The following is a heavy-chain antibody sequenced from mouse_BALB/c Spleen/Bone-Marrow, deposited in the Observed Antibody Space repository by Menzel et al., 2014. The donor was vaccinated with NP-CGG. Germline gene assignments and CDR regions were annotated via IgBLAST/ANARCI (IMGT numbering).Heavy chain of an antibody. CDR2: IWRGGST. CDR3: AKNKDYDYAWFAY. CDR1: GFSLTPYG. D-gene: IGHD2-4*01. V-gene: IGHV2-5*01. Sequence: VKVEESGPGLVQPSQSLSITCTISGFSLTPYGVHWVRQSPGKGLEWLGVIWRGGSTDYNPVFMSRLSITQDNSKSQVFFKMNSLRTDDTAIYYCAKNKDYDYAWFAYWGQGTLVTVSA. J-gene: IGHJ3*01.